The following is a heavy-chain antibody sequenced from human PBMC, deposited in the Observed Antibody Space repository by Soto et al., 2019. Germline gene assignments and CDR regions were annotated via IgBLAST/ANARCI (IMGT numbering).Heavy chain of an antibody. CDR1: FCSYA. D-gene: IGHD4-17*01. CDR3: ARDHDYAFDY. J-gene: IGHJ4*02. CDR2: ISYDGSNK. V-gene: IGHV3-30-3*01. Sequence: FCSYAMHWVRQAPGKGLEWVAVISYDGSNKYYADSVKGRFTISRDNSKNTLYLQMNSLRAEDTAVYYCARDHDYAFDYWGQGTLVTVSS.